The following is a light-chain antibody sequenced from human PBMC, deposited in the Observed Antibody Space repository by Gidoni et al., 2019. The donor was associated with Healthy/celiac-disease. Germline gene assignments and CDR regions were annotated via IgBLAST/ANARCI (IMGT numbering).Light chain of an antibody. Sequence: AIRMTQSPSSLSASTGDRVTITCRASQGISSYLAWYQQKPWKAQKLLIYDASTLQSGVPSRFSGSGSGTDFTLTISCLQSEDFATYYCQQYYSYPITFXQXTRLEIK. J-gene: IGKJ5*01. CDR2: DAS. CDR1: QGISSY. V-gene: IGKV1-8*01. CDR3: QQYYSYPIT.